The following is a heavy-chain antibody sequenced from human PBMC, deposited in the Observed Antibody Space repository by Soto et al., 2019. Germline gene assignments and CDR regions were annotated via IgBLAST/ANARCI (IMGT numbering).Heavy chain of an antibody. Sequence: SESLSLTCTGSGVSISRHCLSWIRQPPGKGLEWIGYINHSGTTTSYNPSFKSRATISIDTSNKQSSLKLRSVSAADTAVYLCATGTNEPAFWGQGVLVSV. CDR2: INHSGTTT. CDR3: ATGTNEPAF. V-gene: IGHV4-59*11. J-gene: IGHJ4*02. CDR1: GVSISRHC.